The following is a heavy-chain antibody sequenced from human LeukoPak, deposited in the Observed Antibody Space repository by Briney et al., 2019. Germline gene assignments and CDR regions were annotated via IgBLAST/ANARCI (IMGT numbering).Heavy chain of an antibody. CDR2: IYYSGST. J-gene: IGHJ4*02. CDR1: GGAISSYY. Sequence: SETLSLTCTVSGGAISSYYWSWIRQPPGKGLEWIGYIYYSGSTNYNPSLKSRVTISVDTSKDQFSLKLSSVTAADTAVYYCARVAPEAASLDYWGQGTLVTVSS. CDR3: ARVAPEAASLDY. D-gene: IGHD6-13*01. V-gene: IGHV4-59*01.